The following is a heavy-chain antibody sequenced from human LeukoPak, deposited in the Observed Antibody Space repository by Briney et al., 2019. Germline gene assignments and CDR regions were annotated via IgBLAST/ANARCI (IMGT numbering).Heavy chain of an antibody. J-gene: IGHJ6*02. V-gene: IGHV1-2*02. CDR3: ARGMDYSNYVGFDYYYYGMDV. CDR1: GYTFTGYY. CDR2: INPNSGGT. Sequence: SVKVSCKASGYTFTGYYMHWVRQAPGQGLEWMGWINPNSGGTNYAQKFQGRFTMTRDTSISTAYMELSRLRSDDTAVYYCARGMDYSNYVGFDYYYYGMDVWGQGTTVTVSS. D-gene: IGHD4-11*01.